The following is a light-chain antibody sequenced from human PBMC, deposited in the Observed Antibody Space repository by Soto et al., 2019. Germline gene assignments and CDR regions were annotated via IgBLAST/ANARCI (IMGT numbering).Light chain of an antibody. CDR2: DVT. V-gene: IGLV2-14*01. CDR3: SSYTSTSTVV. Sequence: QSALTQPASVSGSPGQSXTISCTGTSSDVGGYNFVSWYQQHPGKAPKLMIYDVTNRPSGVSNRFSGSKSGNTATLTISGLQAEDEADYYCSSYTSTSTVVFGGGTKVTVL. CDR1: SSDVGGYNF. J-gene: IGLJ2*01.